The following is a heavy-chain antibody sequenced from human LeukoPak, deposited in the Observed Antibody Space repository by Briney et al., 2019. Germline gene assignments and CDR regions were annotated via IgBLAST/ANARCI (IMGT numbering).Heavy chain of an antibody. J-gene: IGHJ6*02. V-gene: IGHV1-8*01. CDR1: GYTFTSYD. D-gene: IGHD1-26*01. Sequence: ASVKVSCKASGYTFTSYDINWVRQATGQGLEWMGWMNPNSGNTGYAQKFQGRVTMTRNTSISTAYMELSSLRSEDTAVYYRARMGGSGIYYYGMDVWGQGTTVTVSS. CDR3: ARMGGSGIYYYGMDV. CDR2: MNPNSGNT.